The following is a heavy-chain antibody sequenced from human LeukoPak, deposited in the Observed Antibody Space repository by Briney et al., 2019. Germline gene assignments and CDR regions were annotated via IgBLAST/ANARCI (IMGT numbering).Heavy chain of an antibody. J-gene: IGHJ4*02. CDR3: ARGLLNSRIRYYGSGSAFDY. CDR1: GGSFSGYY. V-gene: IGHV4-34*01. Sequence: SETLSLTCAVYGGSFSGYYWSWIRQPPGKGLEWIGEISHSGSTNYNPSLKSRVTISVDTSKNQFSLKLSSVTAADTAVYYCARGLLNSRIRYYGSGSAFDYWGQGTLVTVSS. CDR2: ISHSGST. D-gene: IGHD3-10*01.